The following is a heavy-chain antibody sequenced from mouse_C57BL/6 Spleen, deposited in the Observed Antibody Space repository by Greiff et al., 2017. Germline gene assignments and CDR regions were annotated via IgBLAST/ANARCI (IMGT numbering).Heavy chain of an antibody. D-gene: IGHD1-1*01. J-gene: IGHJ2*01. CDR2: ISDGGSYT. Sequence: DVMLVESGGGLVKPGGSLKLSCAASGFTFSSYAMSWVRQTPEKRLEWVATISDGGSYTYYPDNVKGRFTISRDNAKNNLYLQMSHLKSEDTAMYYCARDRKGITTVVPHYFDYWGQGTTLTVSS. CDR3: ARDRKGITTVVPHYFDY. CDR1: GFTFSSYA. V-gene: IGHV5-4*01.